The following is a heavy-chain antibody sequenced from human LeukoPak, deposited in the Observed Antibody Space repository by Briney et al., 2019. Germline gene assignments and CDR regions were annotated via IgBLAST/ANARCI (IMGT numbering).Heavy chain of an antibody. Sequence: PSETLSLTCTVSGGSISSYYWSRIRQPAGKGLEWIGRIYTSGSTNYNPSLRSRVTMSVDTSKNQFSLKLSSVTAADTAVYYCARDFVLEDTAMGPGDYYYYGMDVWGQGTTVTVSS. D-gene: IGHD5-18*01. CDR3: ARDFVLEDTAMGPGDYYYYGMDV. J-gene: IGHJ6*02. CDR2: IYTSGST. V-gene: IGHV4-4*07. CDR1: GGSISSYY.